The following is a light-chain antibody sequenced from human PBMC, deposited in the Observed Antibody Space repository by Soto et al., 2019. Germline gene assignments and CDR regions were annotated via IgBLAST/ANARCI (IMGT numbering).Light chain of an antibody. Sequence: QTVVTQEPSFSVSPGRTVTLTCGLSSGSVSTSFYPSWYQQTPGQAPRTLIYNTNGRSSGVPDRFSGSILGNKAALTITGAQADDESDYYCVLYMGSGIWVFGGGTQLTVL. CDR1: SGSVSTSFY. J-gene: IGLJ3*02. CDR3: VLYMGSGIWV. CDR2: NTN. V-gene: IGLV8-61*01.